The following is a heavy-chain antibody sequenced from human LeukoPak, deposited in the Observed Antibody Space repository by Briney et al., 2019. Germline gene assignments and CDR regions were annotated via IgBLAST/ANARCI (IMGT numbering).Heavy chain of an antibody. CDR3: ARESETSGWYDY. CDR1: GFTFSSYA. J-gene: IGHJ4*02. V-gene: IGHV3-43*02. Sequence: PGGSLRLSCAASGFTFSSYAMSWVRQAPGKGLEWVSAISGDGGSTFYADSVKGRFTISRDNSKNSLSLQMSSLRSEDTALYYCARESETSGWYDYWGQGTLVTVSS. D-gene: IGHD6-19*01. CDR2: ISGDGGST.